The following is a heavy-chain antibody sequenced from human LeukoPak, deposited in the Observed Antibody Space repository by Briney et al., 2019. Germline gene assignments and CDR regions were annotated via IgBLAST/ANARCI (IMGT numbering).Heavy chain of an antibody. V-gene: IGHV3-30-3*01. CDR1: GFTFSSYA. Sequence: GGSLRVSCAASGFTFSSYAMHWVRQAPGKGLEWVAVISYDGSNKYYADSVKGRFTISRDNSKNTLYLQMNSLRAEDTAVYYCARVNYYYYGMDVWGQGTTVTVSS. CDR2: ISYDGSNK. J-gene: IGHJ6*02. CDR3: ARVNYYYYGMDV.